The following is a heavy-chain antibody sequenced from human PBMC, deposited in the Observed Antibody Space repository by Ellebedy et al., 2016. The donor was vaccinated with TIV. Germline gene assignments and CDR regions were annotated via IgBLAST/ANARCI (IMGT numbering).Heavy chain of an antibody. D-gene: IGHD3-16*01. CDR2: ISSSSSTI. J-gene: IGHJ6*02. CDR3: AGGDLGLGQNYYYYYGMDV. Sequence: GESLKISCAASGFTFTTYSMNWVRQAPGKGLEWVSYISSSSSTIYYADSVRGRFTISRDNAKNSLYLQMNSLRDEDTAVYYCAGGDLGLGQNYYYYYGMDVWGQGTTVTVSS. CDR1: GFTFTTYS. V-gene: IGHV3-48*02.